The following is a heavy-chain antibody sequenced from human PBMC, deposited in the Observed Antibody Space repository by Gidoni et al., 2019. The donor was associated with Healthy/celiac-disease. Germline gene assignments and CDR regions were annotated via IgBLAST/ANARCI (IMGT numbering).Heavy chain of an antibody. D-gene: IGHD6-6*01. CDR3: ASAVEYSSSLADY. Sequence: EVQLVESGGGVVKTGGSLRLSCAASGVNVRSYSMTWVRQAPGKGLEGVSSISSSSSYIYYADSVKGRFTISRDNAKNSLYLQMNSLRAEDTAVYYCASAVEYSSSLADYWGQGTLVTVSS. CDR1: GVNVRSYS. J-gene: IGHJ4*02. CDR2: ISSSSSYI. V-gene: IGHV3-21*01.